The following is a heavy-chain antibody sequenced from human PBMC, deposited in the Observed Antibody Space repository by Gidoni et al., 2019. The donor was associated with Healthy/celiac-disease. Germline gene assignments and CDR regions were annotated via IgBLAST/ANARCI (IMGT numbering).Heavy chain of an antibody. CDR1: GFTFSSYA. CDR3: AKVGDSSGYYYPLDY. CDR2: ISGSGGST. Sequence: EVQLLESGGGLVQPVGYLRLSCAASGFTFSSYAMSWVRQAPGKGLEWVSAISGSGGSTYYADSVKGRFTISRDNSKNTLYLQMNSLRAEDTAVYYCAKVGDSSGYYYPLDYWGQGTLVTVSS. D-gene: IGHD3-22*01. V-gene: IGHV3-23*01. J-gene: IGHJ4*02.